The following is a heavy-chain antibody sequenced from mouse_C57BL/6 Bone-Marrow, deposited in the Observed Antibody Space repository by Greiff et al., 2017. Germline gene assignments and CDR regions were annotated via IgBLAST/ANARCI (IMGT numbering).Heavy chain of an antibody. D-gene: IGHD2-3*01. V-gene: IGHV3-8*01. CDR2: ISYSGST. CDR1: GYSITSDY. Sequence: EVKLEESGPGLAKPSQTLSLTCSVTGYSITSDYWNWIRKFPGNKLEYMGYISYSGSTYYNPSLKSRISITRDTSKNQYYLQLNSVTTEDTATYYCARFYDGYYVAMDYWGQGTSVTVSS. J-gene: IGHJ4*01. CDR3: ARFYDGYYVAMDY.